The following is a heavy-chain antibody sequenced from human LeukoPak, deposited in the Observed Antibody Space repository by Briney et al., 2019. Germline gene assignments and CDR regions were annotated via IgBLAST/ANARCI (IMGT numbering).Heavy chain of an antibody. CDR1: GGTFSSYA. CDR2: IIPIFGTA. D-gene: IGHD5-18*01. V-gene: IGHV1-69*05. CDR3: ACGYSYGSDY. Sequence: SVKVSCKASGGTFSSYAISWVRQAPGQGLEWMGGIIPIFGTANYAQKFQGRVTITTDESTSTAYMELRSLRSEDTAVYYCACGYSYGSDYWGQGTLVTVSS. J-gene: IGHJ4*02.